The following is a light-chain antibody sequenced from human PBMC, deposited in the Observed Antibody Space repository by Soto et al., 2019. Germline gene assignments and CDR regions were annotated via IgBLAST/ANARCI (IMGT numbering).Light chain of an antibody. CDR2: RAS. CDR3: QQHTISMYT. V-gene: IGKV3-20*01. Sequence: MVLTQSPGTLSLSPGETATLSCRASQSVARDLTWYQQKPGQAPRLLISRASTGATGIPDRFSGSGSGTDFTLTINRLEPEDSAVYYCQQHTISMYTFGQGTKLEIK. CDR1: QSVARD. J-gene: IGKJ2*01.